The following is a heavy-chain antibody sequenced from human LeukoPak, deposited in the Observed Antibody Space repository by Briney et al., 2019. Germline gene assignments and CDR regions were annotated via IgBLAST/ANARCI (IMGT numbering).Heavy chain of an antibody. CDR3: AKAKSMVQPEYFDY. V-gene: IGHV3-23*01. J-gene: IGHJ4*02. CDR1: GFTFSSYA. Sequence: GGSLRLSCGASGFTFSSYAMSWVRQAPGKGLGWVSPISGSGGSTYYADSVKGRFTISRDNSKNTLYLQMNSLRAEDTAVYYCAKAKSMVQPEYFDYWGQGTLVTVSS. D-gene: IGHD3-10*01. CDR2: ISGSGGST.